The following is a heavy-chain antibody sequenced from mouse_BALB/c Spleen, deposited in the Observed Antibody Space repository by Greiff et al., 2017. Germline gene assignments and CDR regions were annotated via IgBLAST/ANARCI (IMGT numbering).Heavy chain of an antibody. V-gene: IGHV1-80*01. Sequence: QVQLQQSGAELVRPGSSVKISCKASGYAFSSYWMNWVNQRPGQGLEWIGQIYPGDGDTNYNGKFKGKATLTADKSSSTAYMQLSSLTSEDSAVYFCARTTAVPGDYWGQGTTLTVSS. CDR3: ARTTAVPGDY. J-gene: IGHJ2*01. CDR2: IYPGDGDT. CDR1: GYAFSSYW. D-gene: IGHD1-2*01.